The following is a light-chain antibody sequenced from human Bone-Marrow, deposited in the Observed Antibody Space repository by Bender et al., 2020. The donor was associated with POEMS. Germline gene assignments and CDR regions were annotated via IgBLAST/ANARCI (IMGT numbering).Light chain of an antibody. V-gene: IGLV2-23*01. CDR1: SSDVGSYNL. Sequence: QSVLTQPPSASGSPGQSITISCTGMSSDVGSYNLVSWYQQHPGKAPQLMIYEGVKRPSGVSNRFSGSKSGNTASLTISGLQAEDEADYYCCSYAGSSTYVFGTGTTVTVL. J-gene: IGLJ1*01. CDR3: CSYAGSSTYV. CDR2: EGV.